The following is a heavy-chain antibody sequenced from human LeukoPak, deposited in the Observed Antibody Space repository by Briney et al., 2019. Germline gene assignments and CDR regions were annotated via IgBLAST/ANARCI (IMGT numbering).Heavy chain of an antibody. D-gene: IGHD7-27*01. Sequence: GGSLRLSCAASGFTFSTYWMSWVRQAPGKGLEWVASIREDGSDYVASMKGRFAISRDNAKNSLYLEMNSLRAKDTAVYYCARDVNWGHFNYWGQGTLVTVSS. J-gene: IGHJ4*02. CDR3: ARDVNWGHFNY. CDR2: IREDGS. CDR1: GFTFSTYW. V-gene: IGHV3-7*01.